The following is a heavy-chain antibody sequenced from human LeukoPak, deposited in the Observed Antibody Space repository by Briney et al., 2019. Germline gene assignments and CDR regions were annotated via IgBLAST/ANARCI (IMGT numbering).Heavy chain of an antibody. D-gene: IGHD2-15*01. V-gene: IGHV4-34*01. Sequence: SETLSLTCAVYGGSFSGYYWSWIRQPPGKGLEWIGEINHSGSTNYNPSLKSRVTISVDTSKSQFSLKLNSVTAADTAVYYCARARQVVRYGMDVWGQGTTVTVSS. CDR1: GGSFSGYY. J-gene: IGHJ6*02. CDR2: INHSGST. CDR3: ARARQVVRYGMDV.